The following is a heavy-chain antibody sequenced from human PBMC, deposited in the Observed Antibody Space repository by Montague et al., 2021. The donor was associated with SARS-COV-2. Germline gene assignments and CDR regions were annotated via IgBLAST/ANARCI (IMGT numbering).Heavy chain of an antibody. J-gene: IGHJ3*02. CDR1: GGSISSSSYY. Sequence: SETLSLTCTVSGGSISSSSYYWGWIRQPPGKGLEWIGSIYYSGSTYYNPSLKSRVTISVDTSKNQFSLKLGSVTAADTAVYDCARFPTSYYYDSKAAPATPDAFDIWGQGTMVTVSS. CDR3: ARFPTSYYYDSKAAPATPDAFDI. CDR2: IYYSGST. V-gene: IGHV4-39*01. D-gene: IGHD3-22*01.